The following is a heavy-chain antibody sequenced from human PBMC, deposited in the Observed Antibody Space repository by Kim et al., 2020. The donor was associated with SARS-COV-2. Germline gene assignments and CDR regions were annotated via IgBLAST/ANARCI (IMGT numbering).Heavy chain of an antibody. CDR1: GGTFSSYA. CDR2: IIPILGIA. D-gene: IGHD6-6*01. Sequence: SVKVSCKASGGTFSSYAISWVRQAPGQGLEWMGRIIPILGIAKYAQKFQGRVTITVDKSTSTAYMELSSVRSEDTAVYYCARDNIAAREYYYYGMDVWGQGTTVTVSS. CDR3: ARDNIAAREYYYYGMDV. V-gene: IGHV1-69*04. J-gene: IGHJ6*02.